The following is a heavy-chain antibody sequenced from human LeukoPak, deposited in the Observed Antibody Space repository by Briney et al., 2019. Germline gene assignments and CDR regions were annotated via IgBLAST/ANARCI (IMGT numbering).Heavy chain of an antibody. D-gene: IGHD5-18*01. J-gene: IGHJ4*02. Sequence: SETLSLTCAVYGGSFSGYYWSWIRQPPGKGLEWIGEINHSGSTNYNPSLKSRVTISVDTSKNQFSLKLSSVTAADTAVYYRARGYSYGLFDYWGQGTLVTVSS. CDR2: INHSGST. CDR3: ARGYSYGLFDY. CDR1: GGSFSGYY. V-gene: IGHV4-34*01.